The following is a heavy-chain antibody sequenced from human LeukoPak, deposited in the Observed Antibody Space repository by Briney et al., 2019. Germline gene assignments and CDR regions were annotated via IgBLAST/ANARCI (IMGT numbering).Heavy chain of an antibody. CDR2: ISYDGSNK. Sequence: GGSLRLSCAASGFTFSSYAMHWVRQAPGKGLEWVAVISYDGSNKYYADSVKGRFTISRDNSKNTLYLQMNSLRAEDTAVYYCARDHGGWYDYYYYMDVWGKGTTVTVSS. J-gene: IGHJ6*03. CDR3: ARDHGGWYDYYYYMDV. D-gene: IGHD6-19*01. V-gene: IGHV3-30*04. CDR1: GFTFSSYA.